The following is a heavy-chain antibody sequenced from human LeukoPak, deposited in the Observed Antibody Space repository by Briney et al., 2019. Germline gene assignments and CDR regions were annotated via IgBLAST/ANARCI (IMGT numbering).Heavy chain of an antibody. V-gene: IGHV4-38-2*02. CDR1: GYSISSGYY. CDR2: INHSGST. Sequence: SGTLSLTCTVSGYSISSGYYWSWIRQPPGKGLEWIGEINHSGSTNYNPSLKSRVTISVDTSKNQFSLKLSSVTAADTAVYYCARGNMAVGGNIRRKMVYASIDYWGQGTGVALSP. D-gene: IGHD2-8*01. J-gene: IGHJ4*02. CDR3: ARGNMAVGGNIRRKMVYASIDY.